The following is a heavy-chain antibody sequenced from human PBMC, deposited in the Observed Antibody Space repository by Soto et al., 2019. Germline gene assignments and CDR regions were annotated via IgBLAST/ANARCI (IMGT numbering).Heavy chain of an antibody. CDR1: GFSFSSYG. D-gene: IGHD1-1*01. CDR3: AGALENPYFDYGLNV. CDR2: TTYDGGIK. Sequence: GGALRLSCAASGFSFSSYGMEWVRLAQGKGLEWVAATTYDGGIKHYVDSVKGRFTISRDNSKNTLYLQMNSLRVDDTATYYCAGALENPYFDYGLNVWGQGTTVTVSS. V-gene: IGHV3-30*03. J-gene: IGHJ6*02.